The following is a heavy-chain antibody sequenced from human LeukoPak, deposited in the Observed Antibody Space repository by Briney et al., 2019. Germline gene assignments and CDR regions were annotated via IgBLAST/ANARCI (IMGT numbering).Heavy chain of an antibody. Sequence: GGSLRLSCAASGFSFNSYGMHWVRQAPGKGLEWVAVIWYDGSNKYYTDSVKGRFTISRDDSKNTLFLQMNSLRVEDTAVYYCAKMREQLHPLYYYDMDVRGKGTTVTVSS. V-gene: IGHV3-33*06. CDR1: GFSFNSYG. D-gene: IGHD1/OR15-1a*01. CDR2: IWYDGSNK. CDR3: AKMREQLHPLYYYDMDV. J-gene: IGHJ6*03.